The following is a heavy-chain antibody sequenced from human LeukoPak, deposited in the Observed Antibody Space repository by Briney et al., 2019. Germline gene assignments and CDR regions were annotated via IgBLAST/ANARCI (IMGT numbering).Heavy chain of an antibody. CDR2: ISYDGSNK. V-gene: IGHV3-30*04. J-gene: IGHJ4*02. Sequence: GALRLSCAASGFTFSSYAMHWVRQAPGKGLEWVAVISYDGSNKYYADSVKGRFTISRDNSKDTLYLQMNSLRAEDTDVYYCAFLWFGELLSPFDYWGQGTLVTVSS. CDR3: AFLWFGELLSPFDY. CDR1: GFTFSSYA. D-gene: IGHD3-10*01.